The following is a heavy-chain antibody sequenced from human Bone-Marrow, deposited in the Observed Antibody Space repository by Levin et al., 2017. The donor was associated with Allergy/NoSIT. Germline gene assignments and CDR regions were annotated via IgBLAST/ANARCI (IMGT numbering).Heavy chain of an antibody. CDR2: IKQDGSEK. J-gene: IGHJ5*02. CDR1: GFTFSSYW. CDR3: ARDVEFWSGYPRAPWFDP. Sequence: GESLKISCAASGFTFSSYWMSWVRQAPGKGLEWVANIKQDGSEKYYVDSVKGRFTISRDNAKNSLYLQMNSLRAEDTAVYYCARDVEFWSGYPRAPWFDPWGQGTLVTVSS. V-gene: IGHV3-7*01. D-gene: IGHD3-3*01.